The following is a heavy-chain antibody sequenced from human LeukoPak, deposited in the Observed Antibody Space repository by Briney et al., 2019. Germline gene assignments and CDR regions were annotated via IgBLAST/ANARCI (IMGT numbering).Heavy chain of an antibody. Sequence: SETLSLTCTVSGGSISSYYWSWIRQPPGKGLEWIGYIYYSGSTNYNPSLKSRVTISVDTSKNQFSLKLSSVTAADTAVYYCARESHYGFWREFDYWGQGTLVTVSS. J-gene: IGHJ4*02. CDR2: IYYSGST. D-gene: IGHD3-3*01. CDR1: GGSISSYY. CDR3: ARESHYGFWREFDY. V-gene: IGHV4-59*01.